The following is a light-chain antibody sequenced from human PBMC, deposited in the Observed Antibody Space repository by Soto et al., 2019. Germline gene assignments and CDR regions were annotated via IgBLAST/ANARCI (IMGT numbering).Light chain of an antibody. J-gene: IGLJ3*02. Sequence: QSVLTQPPSASGSPGQSVTISCTGTSSDIGADNYVSWYQQYPGKAPKLLIYEVHKRPSGVPDRFSGSKSGNAASLTVSGLQAEDEADYYCCSYANYNTLFGGGTQLTVL. V-gene: IGLV2-8*01. CDR1: SSDIGADNY. CDR2: EVH. CDR3: CSYANYNTL.